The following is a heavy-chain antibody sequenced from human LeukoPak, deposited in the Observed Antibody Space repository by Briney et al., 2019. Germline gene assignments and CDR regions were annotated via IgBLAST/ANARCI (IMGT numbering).Heavy chain of an antibody. Sequence: GASVKVSCKASGYTSTSYGISWVRQAPGQGLEWMGWISAYNGNTNYAQKLQGRVTMTTDTSTSTAYMELRSLRSDDTAVYYCARGDDNIVVVPAAITIWGQGTLVTVSS. J-gene: IGHJ4*02. V-gene: IGHV1-18*01. CDR1: GYTSTSYG. CDR3: ARGDDNIVVVPAAITI. CDR2: ISAYNGNT. D-gene: IGHD2-2*01.